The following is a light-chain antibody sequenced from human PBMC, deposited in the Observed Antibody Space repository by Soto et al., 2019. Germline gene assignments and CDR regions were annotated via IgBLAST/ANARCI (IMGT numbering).Light chain of an antibody. CDR2: RNN. CDR1: RSNIGGNY. J-gene: IGLJ1*01. CDR3: AAWDDSLSGYV. V-gene: IGLV1-47*01. Sequence: QSVLTQPPSASGTPGQRVTISCFGGRSNIGGNYVYWYQQLPGTAPKLLIHRNNQRPSGVPDRLSGSKSGTSASLVISGLRSEDEADYYCAAWDDSLSGYVFGTGTMLTVL.